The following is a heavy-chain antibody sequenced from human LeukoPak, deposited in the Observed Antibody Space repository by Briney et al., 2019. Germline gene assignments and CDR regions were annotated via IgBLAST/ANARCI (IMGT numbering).Heavy chain of an antibody. CDR1: GFTLSSYG. Sequence: GGSLRLSCAASGFTLSSYGMHWVRQAPGKGLEGVAVISYDGSNQYYADSVKGRFTISRDNSKNTMYLQMNSLRAEDTAVYYCAKTNGIVVVVAVLDYWGQGTLVTVSS. J-gene: IGHJ4*02. D-gene: IGHD2-15*01. CDR2: ISYDGSNQ. CDR3: AKTNGIVVVVAVLDY. V-gene: IGHV3-30*18.